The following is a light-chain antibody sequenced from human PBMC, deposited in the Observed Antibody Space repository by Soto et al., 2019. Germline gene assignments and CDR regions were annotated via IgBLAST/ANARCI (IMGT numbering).Light chain of an antibody. J-gene: IGKJ1*01. CDR1: HSVSNY. V-gene: IGKV3-11*01. CDR3: QQRSKCLWT. CDR2: DTS. Sequence: EIVLTQSPATLSLSPGERATLSCRASHSVSNYLAWYQQKPGQAPRLLMYDTSNRAPGIPARVSGSGSGTDFTLTINSLAPEDFAVYFWQQRSKCLWTFGHGPNVDI.